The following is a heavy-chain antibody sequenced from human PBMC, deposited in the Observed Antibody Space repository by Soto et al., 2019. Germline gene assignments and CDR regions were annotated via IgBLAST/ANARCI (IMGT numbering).Heavy chain of an antibody. D-gene: IGHD6-6*01. CDR1: GFTLSSCV. V-gene: IGHV3-23*01. CDR2: IDVGGGGT. J-gene: IGHJ4*02. Sequence: GGSLRLSCAASGFTLSSCVMTWVRQAPGKGLEWVSGIDVGGGGTYYADSVKGRFTISRDNSKNTLYLQMNSLGADDTAVYYCAKGPEQLVHGVFDCWGQGVLVTVSS. CDR3: AKGPEQLVHGVFDC.